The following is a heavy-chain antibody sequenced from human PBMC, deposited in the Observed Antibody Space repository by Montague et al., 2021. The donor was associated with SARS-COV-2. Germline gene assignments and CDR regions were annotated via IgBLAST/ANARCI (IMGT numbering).Heavy chain of an antibody. CDR3: ARDQAAKISFKGAFDI. J-gene: IGHJ3*02. V-gene: IGHV4-59*01. CDR2: IYYSGTT. CDR1: GGSISSYY. D-gene: IGHD3-3*01. Sequence: SETRSLTCTVSGGSISSYYWNWIRETPGKGLEWIGYIYYSGTTNYNPSLKSRITISLDTPKNQFSLNLNSVTAADTAIYYCARDQAAKISFKGAFDIWGQGRMVTVSS.